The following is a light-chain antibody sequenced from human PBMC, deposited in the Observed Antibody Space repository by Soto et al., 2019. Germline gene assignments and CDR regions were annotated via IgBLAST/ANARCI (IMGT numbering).Light chain of an antibody. CDR2: LAS. CDR1: QSLLHSLGYLY. J-gene: IGKJ5*01. Sequence: DIVMTQAPLSLAVTPGVPASFSCRSCQSLLHSLGYLYLDWYLHKPGQSPPLLIYLASNWASGVPGRSSGSGSGKDCRLKVSRVEAEDGGVYYCMQVLKSQVPFGQGTRREIQ. CDR3: MQVLKSQVP. V-gene: IGKV2-28*01.